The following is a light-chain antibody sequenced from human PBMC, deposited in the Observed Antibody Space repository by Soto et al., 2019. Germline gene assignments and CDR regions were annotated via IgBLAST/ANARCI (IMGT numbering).Light chain of an antibody. CDR1: QSISSW. V-gene: IGKV1-5*01. J-gene: IGKJ4*01. CDR2: DAS. CDR3: QQYNTYSSLT. Sequence: DIQMTQSPSTLSASVGDRVTITCRASQSISSWLAWYQQKLGRAPRLLIYDASSLESGVPSRFSGSGYGTEFTLTIRSLQPDDFATYYCQQYNTYSSLTFGGGTKVEIK.